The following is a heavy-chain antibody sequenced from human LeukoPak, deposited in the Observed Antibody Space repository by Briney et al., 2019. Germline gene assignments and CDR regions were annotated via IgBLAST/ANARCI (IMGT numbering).Heavy chain of an antibody. CDR2: ISGSGGSR. CDR1: GFTFTTYA. V-gene: IGHV3-23*01. CDR3: AKETSDYGDYANAFDV. Sequence: GGSLRLSCAASGFTFTTYAMSWVRQAPGKGLEWVSSISGSGGSRNYGDSVKGRFTSSRDNSKNTLFLQMNSLRAEDTAVYYCAKETSDYGDYANAFDVWGQGTMVTVSS. J-gene: IGHJ3*01. D-gene: IGHD4-17*01.